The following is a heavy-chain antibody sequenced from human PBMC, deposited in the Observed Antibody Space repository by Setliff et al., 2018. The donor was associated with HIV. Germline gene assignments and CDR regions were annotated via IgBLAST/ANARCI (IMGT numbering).Heavy chain of an antibody. V-gene: IGHV4-34*01. D-gene: IGHD1-1*01. J-gene: IGHJ1*01. CDR3: ARDSNAPYFQH. CDR1: GASFNDHS. Sequence: PSETLSLTCAVYGASFNDHSWSWIRQTPGKGLEWVGKINHSGGTNYNPSLRSRVTLSVKTSKNQFSLKSNSVTAADTAVYYCARDSNAPYFQHWGQGTLVTVSS. CDR2: INHSGGT.